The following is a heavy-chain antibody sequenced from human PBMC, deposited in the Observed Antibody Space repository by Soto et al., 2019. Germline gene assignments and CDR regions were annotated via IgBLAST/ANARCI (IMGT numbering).Heavy chain of an antibody. V-gene: IGHV1-69*13. J-gene: IGHJ1*01. CDR3: AIGYSSSWTKAEYFQH. CDR2: IIPIFGTA. Sequence: GASVKVSCKASGYTFTGYYIHWMRQAPGQGLEWMGGIIPIFGTANYAQKFQGRVTITADESTSTAYMELSSLRSEDTAVYYCAIGYSSSWTKAEYFQHWGQGTLVTVSS. D-gene: IGHD6-13*01. CDR1: GYTFTGYY.